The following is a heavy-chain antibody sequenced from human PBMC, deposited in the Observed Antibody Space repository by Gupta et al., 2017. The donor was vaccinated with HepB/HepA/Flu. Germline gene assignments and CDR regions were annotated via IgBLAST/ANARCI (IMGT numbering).Heavy chain of an antibody. CDR2: ISWNARTI. CDR3: ARGLDRAMVFWNYRGTDV. Sequence: EVQLVESGGGLVQPGWSLRLSCAASGFTFDDYAIHWVRLAPGKGLEWVSGISWNARTIGYADSVKGRFTISRDNAKNSVYLQMNSLRADDTALYYCARGLDRAMVFWNYRGTDVWGQGTTVTVSS. CDR1: GFTFDDYA. V-gene: IGHV3-9*01. J-gene: IGHJ6*02. D-gene: IGHD5-18*01.